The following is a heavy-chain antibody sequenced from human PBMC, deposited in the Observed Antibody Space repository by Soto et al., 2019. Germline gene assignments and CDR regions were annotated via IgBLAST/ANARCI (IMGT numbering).Heavy chain of an antibody. CDR3: ARDRNYFDY. CDR1: VFTAYDNQ. J-gene: IGHJ4*02. CDR2: MYGGGRT. V-gene: IGHV3-53*01. Sequence: WESPAVFCASSVFTAYDNQMSWVRQAPGKGLEWVSIMYGGGRTYYADCVKGRFTISRDNSKNTLYLQMSSRRAGDTAVYYCARDRNYFDYWGQGNPVTV.